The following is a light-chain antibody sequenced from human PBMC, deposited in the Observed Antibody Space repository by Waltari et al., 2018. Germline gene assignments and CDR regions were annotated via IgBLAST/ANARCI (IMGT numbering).Light chain of an antibody. J-gene: IGLJ3*02. CDR3: CSYAGTDSWV. CDR2: EVT. CDR1: SDDVRGSNL. Sequence: QSALPPPASMSGSPGRSVTISCPGTSDDVRGSNLVSWYQPHPGKAPKLIIFEVTKRPSGVSNRFSGSRSGNTASLTLSGLQPEDEAAYYCCSYAGTDSWVFGGGTKVTVL. V-gene: IGLV2-23*02.